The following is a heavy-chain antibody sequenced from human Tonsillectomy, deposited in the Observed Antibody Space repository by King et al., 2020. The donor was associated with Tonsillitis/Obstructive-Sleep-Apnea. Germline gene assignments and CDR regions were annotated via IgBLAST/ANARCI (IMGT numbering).Heavy chain of an antibody. J-gene: IGHJ6*03. D-gene: IGHD2-2*01. CDR1: GGTFSRYA. CDR3: ARWGGTVDCSSASCPWAYYYYYMDV. Sequence: VQLVESGAEVKKPGSSVKVSCKASGGTFSRYAFSWVRQAPGQGLEWMGGIIPIFGTPNYAQKFQGRVTITADESTSTAYMELSGLRSEDTAVYYCARWGGTVDCSSASCPWAYYYYYMDVWGIGTTVTVSS. CDR2: IIPIFGTP. V-gene: IGHV1-69*01.